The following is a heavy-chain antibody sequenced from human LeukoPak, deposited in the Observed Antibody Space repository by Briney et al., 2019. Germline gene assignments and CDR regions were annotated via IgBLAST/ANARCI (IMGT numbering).Heavy chain of an antibody. D-gene: IGHD1-26*01. J-gene: IGHJ3*02. CDR1: GFTFSTFG. CDR2: ISSGAGST. V-gene: IGHV3-23*01. Sequence: GGSLRLSCAASGFTFSTFGMSWVRQVPGKGLEWVSSISSGAGSTYYADSVKGRFTISRDNSKNSLYLQMTSLRAEDMAIYYCAKVRGSYFDAFDIWGQGTMVTVSS. CDR3: AKVRGSYFDAFDI.